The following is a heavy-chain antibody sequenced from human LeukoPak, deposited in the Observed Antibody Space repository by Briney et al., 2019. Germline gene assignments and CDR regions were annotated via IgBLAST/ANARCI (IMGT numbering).Heavy chain of an antibody. Sequence: GALRLSCPASGFTFSSYWMSWVRQAPGKGLEWVANIKQDGSEKYYVDSVKGRFTVSRDNAKKSLYLEMNSLRVEDTAVYYRARDRWWFDPWGQGTLVTVSS. CDR3: ARDRWWFDP. J-gene: IGHJ5*02. CDR2: IKQDGSEK. D-gene: IGHD4-23*01. V-gene: IGHV3-7*01. CDR1: GFTFSSYW.